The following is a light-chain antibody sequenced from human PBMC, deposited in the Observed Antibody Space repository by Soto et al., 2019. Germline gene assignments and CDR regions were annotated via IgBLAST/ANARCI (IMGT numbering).Light chain of an antibody. J-gene: IGLJ1*01. CDR3: CSYAGSSTYV. V-gene: IGLV2-23*01. Sequence: QSALTQPASVSGSPGQSITISCTGTSTDVGSYNLVSWYQQHPGKAPKLIIYEGSKWPSGASNRFSGCKSGNTASLTISGLQAEDEADYYCCSYAGSSTYVFGTGTKLTVL. CDR2: EGS. CDR1: STDVGSYNL.